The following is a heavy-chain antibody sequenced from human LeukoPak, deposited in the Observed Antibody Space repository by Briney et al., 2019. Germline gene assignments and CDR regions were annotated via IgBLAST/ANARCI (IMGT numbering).Heavy chain of an antibody. CDR2: SRHDEDGK. V-gene: IGHV3-30*02. J-gene: IGHJ4*02. D-gene: IGHD7-27*01. CDR1: GFTFSDYG. CDR3: AKGISNWANLDY. Sequence: GGSLRLSCAASGFTFSDYGMHWVRQAPGKGLDWVAFSRHDEDGKYYADSVKGRFTISRDNSQNTLYLQMTSLRADDTAVYYCAKGISNWANLDYWGQGTLVTVSS.